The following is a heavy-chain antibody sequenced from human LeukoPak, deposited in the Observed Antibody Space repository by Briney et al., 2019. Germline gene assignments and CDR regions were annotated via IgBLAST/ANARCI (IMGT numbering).Heavy chain of an antibody. CDR1: GFTFSSYW. V-gene: IGHV3-74*01. CDR2: INSDGSST. D-gene: IGHD6-6*01. Sequence: GGSLRLSCGASGFTFSSYWMQWVRQAPGKGLVWVSRINSDGSSTSYADSVKGRFTISRDNAKNTLYLQMNSLRAEDTAVYYCVRLIAEAARPAGYSGQGTLVTVSS. CDR3: VRLIAEAARPAGY. J-gene: IGHJ4*02.